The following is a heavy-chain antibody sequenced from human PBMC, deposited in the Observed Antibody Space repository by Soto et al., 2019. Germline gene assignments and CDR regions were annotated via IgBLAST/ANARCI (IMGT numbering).Heavy chain of an antibody. CDR2: INPNSGGT. V-gene: IGHV1-46*03. CDR1: GYTFTGYY. D-gene: IGHD3-16*02. J-gene: IGHJ3*02. Sequence: ASVKVSCTASGYTFTGYYMHWVRQAPGQGLEWMGWINPNSGGTSYAQKFQGRVTMTRDTSTSTVYMELSSLRSEDTAVYYCAIIAPASAFDIWGQGTMVTVSS. CDR3: AIIAPASAFDI.